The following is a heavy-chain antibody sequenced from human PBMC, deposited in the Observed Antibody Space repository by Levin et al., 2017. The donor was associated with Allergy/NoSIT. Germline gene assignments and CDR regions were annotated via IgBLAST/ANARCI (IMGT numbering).Heavy chain of an antibody. Sequence: GESLKISCAASGFAFNTYWMHWVRQAPGRGLVWVSHINGDGSSTTYADSVKGRFTISRDNAKNTLYLQMNGLRVEDTAVYYCARDRNYAPFDPWGQGTLVTVPS. CDR1: GFAFNTYW. CDR2: INGDGSST. D-gene: IGHD2-2*01. CDR3: ARDRNYAPFDP. V-gene: IGHV3-74*03. J-gene: IGHJ5*02.